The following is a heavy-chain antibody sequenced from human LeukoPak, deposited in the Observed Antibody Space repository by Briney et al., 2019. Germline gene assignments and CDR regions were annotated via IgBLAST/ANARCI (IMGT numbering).Heavy chain of an antibody. CDR1: GFNFSNYW. CDR2: IKQDGSEK. J-gene: IGHJ4*02. V-gene: IGHV3-7*05. Sequence: PGGSLRLSCAASGFNFSNYWMSWVRQAPGKGLEWVANIKQDGSEKLYVDSLKGRFTISRDNAKNSLYLQMNSLRAEDTAVYYCATLGAYDRFDSWGQGTLVTVSS. CDR3: ATLGAYDRFDS. D-gene: IGHD5-12*01.